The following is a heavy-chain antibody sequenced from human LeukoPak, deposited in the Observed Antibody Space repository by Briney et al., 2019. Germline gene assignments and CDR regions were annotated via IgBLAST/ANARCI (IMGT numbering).Heavy chain of an antibody. CDR3: AREGRGVVVVINY. CDR2: IYYSGST. Sequence: SETLSLTCTVSGGSISSSSYYWGWIRQPPGKGLEWIGSIYYSGSTYYNPSLKSRVTISVDTSKNQFSLKLSSVTAADTAVYYCAREGRGVVVVINYWGQGTLVTVSS. CDR1: GGSISSSSYY. J-gene: IGHJ4*02. D-gene: IGHD3-22*01. V-gene: IGHV4-39*07.